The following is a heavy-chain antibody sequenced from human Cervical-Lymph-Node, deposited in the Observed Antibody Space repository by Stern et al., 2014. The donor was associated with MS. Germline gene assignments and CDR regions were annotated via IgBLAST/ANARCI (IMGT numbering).Heavy chain of an antibody. Sequence: QDQLVQSGPGLVRPSQTLSLTCAISGDSLSSDSAAWNWIRQSPSRGLEWLGRTYYRSKWNNDYAISMKSRITINPDTSRNQFSLQLNSMTPEDTAVYYCVRDEVGYYLGMDVWGQGTTVTVSS. V-gene: IGHV6-1*01. CDR1: GDSLSSDSAA. CDR2: TYYRSKWNN. J-gene: IGHJ6*02. CDR3: VRDEVGYYLGMDV.